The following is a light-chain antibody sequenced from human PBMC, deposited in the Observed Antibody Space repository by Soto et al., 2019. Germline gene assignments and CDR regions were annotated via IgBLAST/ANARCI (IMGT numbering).Light chain of an antibody. V-gene: IGLV1-40*01. CDR2: GDI. CDR1: SSNIGAGYD. Sequence: QLVLTQPPSVSGAPGQRVSISCTGTSSNIGAGYDVHWYQHLPGTAPKLLIFGDINRPSGVPDRFSGSKSGTSAFLAITGLQAEDEADYYCQSYDSSLSIAVFGGGTKLTVL. CDR3: QSYDSSLSIAV. J-gene: IGLJ2*01.